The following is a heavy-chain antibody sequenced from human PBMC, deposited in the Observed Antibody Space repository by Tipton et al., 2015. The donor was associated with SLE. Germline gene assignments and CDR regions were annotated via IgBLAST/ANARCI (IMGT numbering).Heavy chain of an antibody. D-gene: IGHD6-13*01. J-gene: IGHJ4*02. Sequence: TLSLTCAVYGGSFSGYYWSWIRQPPGKGLGWIGEINHSGSTNYNPSLKSRVTITVDTSKKQFSLKLSSVTAADTAVYYCARFWGPNSWYFDYWGQGTLVTVSS. CDR3: ARFWGPNSWYFDY. V-gene: IGHV4-34*01. CDR1: GGSFSGYY. CDR2: INHSGST.